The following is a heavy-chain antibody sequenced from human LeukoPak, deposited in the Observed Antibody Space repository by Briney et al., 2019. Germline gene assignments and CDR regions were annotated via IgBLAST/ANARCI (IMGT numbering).Heavy chain of an antibody. CDR3: ARHEDEQQLYDY. V-gene: IGHV4-31*03. CDR2: IYYSGST. Sequence: SQTLSLTCTVSGGSISSGGYYWSWIRQHPGKGLEWIGYIYYSGSTYYNPSLKSRVTISVDTSKNQFSLKLSSVTAADTAVYYCARHEDEQQLYDYWGQGTLVTVSS. J-gene: IGHJ4*02. D-gene: IGHD6-13*01. CDR1: GGSISSGGYY.